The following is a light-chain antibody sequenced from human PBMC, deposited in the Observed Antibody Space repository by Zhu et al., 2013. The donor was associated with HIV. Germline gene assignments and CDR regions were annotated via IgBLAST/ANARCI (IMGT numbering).Light chain of an antibody. CDR2: AAS. J-gene: IGKJ1*01. Sequence: DIQMTQSPSSLSASVGDSVTITCRASQGIRNSLAWHQQKPGKAPKSLIHAASLLQDGVPSKFSGSGSGTDFTLTISNLQPEDIATYYCQQYDNLPSWTFGQGTKVEIK. V-gene: IGKV1-16*02. CDR1: QGIRNS. CDR3: QQYDNLPSWT.